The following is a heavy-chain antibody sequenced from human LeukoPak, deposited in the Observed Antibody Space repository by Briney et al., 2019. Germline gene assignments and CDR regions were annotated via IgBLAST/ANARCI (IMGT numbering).Heavy chain of an antibody. D-gene: IGHD3-10*01. CDR2: INAGNGNT. J-gene: IGHJ5*02. CDR1: GYTFTSYA. CDR3: ARDASLGDWFDP. V-gene: IGHV1-3*01. Sequence: ASVKVSCKASGYTFTSYAMHWVRQAPGQRLEWMGWINAGNGNTKYSQKFQGRVTITRDTSASTAYMELSSLRSEDTAVYYCARDASLGDWFDPWGQGTLVTVSS.